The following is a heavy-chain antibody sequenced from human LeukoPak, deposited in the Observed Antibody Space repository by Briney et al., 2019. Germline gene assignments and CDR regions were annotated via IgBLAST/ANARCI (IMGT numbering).Heavy chain of an antibody. CDR3: ARGVYDSSGYYQYYFDY. Sequence: KPSETLSLTCTVSGGSISSGSYYWSWIRQPAGRGLEWIGRIYTSGSTNYNPSLKSRVTISVDTSKNQFSLKLSSVTAADTAVYYCARGVYDSSGYYQYYFDYWGQGTLVTVSS. J-gene: IGHJ4*02. D-gene: IGHD3-22*01. CDR2: IYTSGST. CDR1: GGSISSGSYY. V-gene: IGHV4-61*02.